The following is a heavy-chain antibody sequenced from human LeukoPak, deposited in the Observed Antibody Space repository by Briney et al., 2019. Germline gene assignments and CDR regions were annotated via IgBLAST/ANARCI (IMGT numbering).Heavy chain of an antibody. CDR3: ARGHSSSSGYFDY. J-gene: IGHJ4*02. CDR1: GFTFSSYG. D-gene: IGHD6-6*01. CDR2: ISSSSSYI. Sequence: GGSLRLSCAASGFTFSSYGMHWVRQAPGKGLEWVSSISSSSSYIYYADSVKGRFTISRDNAKSSLYLQMNSLRAEDTALYYCARGHSSSSGYFDYWGQGTLVTVSS. V-gene: IGHV3-21*04.